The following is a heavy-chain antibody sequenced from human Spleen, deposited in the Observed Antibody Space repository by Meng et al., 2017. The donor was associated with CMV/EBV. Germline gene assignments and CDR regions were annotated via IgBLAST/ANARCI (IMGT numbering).Heavy chain of an antibody. Sequence: GESLKISCAASGFTFSSHWIHWVRQAPGKGLEWVSSISSSSSYIYYADSVKGRFTISRDNAKNSLYLQMNSLRAEDTAVYYCARDTPRSAVAGFSGLNYYGMDVWGQGTTVTVSS. CDR1: GFTFSSHW. J-gene: IGHJ6*02. V-gene: IGHV3-21*01. D-gene: IGHD6-19*01. CDR3: ARDTPRSAVAGFSGLNYYGMDV. CDR2: ISSSSSYI.